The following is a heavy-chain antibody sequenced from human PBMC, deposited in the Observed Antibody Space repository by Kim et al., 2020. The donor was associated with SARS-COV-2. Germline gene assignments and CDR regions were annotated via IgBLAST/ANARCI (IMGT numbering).Heavy chain of an antibody. Sequence: GESLKISCKGSGYSFTSYWIGWVRQMPGKGLEWMGIIYPGDSDTRYSPSFQGQVTISADKSISTAYLQWSSLKASDTAMYYCASYYGSGSPYPYGMDVWGQGTTVTVSS. CDR3: ASYYGSGSPYPYGMDV. CDR1: GYSFTSYW. CDR2: IYPGDSDT. J-gene: IGHJ6*02. D-gene: IGHD3-10*01. V-gene: IGHV5-51*01.